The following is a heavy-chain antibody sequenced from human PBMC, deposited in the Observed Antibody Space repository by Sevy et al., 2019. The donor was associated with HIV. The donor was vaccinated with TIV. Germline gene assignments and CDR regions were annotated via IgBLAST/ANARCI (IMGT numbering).Heavy chain of an antibody. CDR3: ARGEYCSSTTCSYFDY. V-gene: IGHV3-21*01. CDR1: GFTFSSYS. J-gene: IGHJ4*02. D-gene: IGHD2-2*01. CDR2: ISSSSNFI. Sequence: GGSLRLSCAASGFTFSSYSINWVRQAPGKGLEWVSSISSSSNFIYYADSVKGRFTISRDNAMNSLYLQMHSLRAEDTAVYYCARGEYCSSTTCSYFDYWGQGTLVTVSS.